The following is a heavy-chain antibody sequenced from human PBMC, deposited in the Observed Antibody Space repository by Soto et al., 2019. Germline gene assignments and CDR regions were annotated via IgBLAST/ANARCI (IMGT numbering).Heavy chain of an antibody. CDR1: GYTFTGYY. J-gene: IGHJ4*02. D-gene: IGHD6-19*01. CDR2: VNPNSGGT. Sequence: QVQLVQSGAEVKKPGASVKVSCKASGYTFTGYYIHWVRQAPGQGLEWMGWVNPNSGGTNYTEKFQGWVTMTRDTSINTAYMELSRLTSDDTAVYYCLTSRVSIAVAGETGYYFDYWGQGTLVTVSS. V-gene: IGHV1-2*04. CDR3: LTSRVSIAVAGETGYYFDY.